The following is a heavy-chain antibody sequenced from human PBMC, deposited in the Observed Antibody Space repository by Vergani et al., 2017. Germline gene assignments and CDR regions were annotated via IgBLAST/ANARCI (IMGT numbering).Heavy chain of an antibody. CDR3: AREGYCSGGSCYFPGMDV. CDR2: ISGSGGNT. D-gene: IGHD2-15*01. CDR1: GFTVSSNY. V-gene: IGHV3-23*04. Sequence: EVQLVESGGGLVQPGGSLRLSCAASGFTVSSNYMSWVRQAPGKGLEWVSAISGSGGNTYYADSVKGRFTISRDNSKNTLYLQMNSLRAEDTAVYYCAREGYCSGGSCYFPGMDVWGQGTTVTVSS. J-gene: IGHJ6*02.